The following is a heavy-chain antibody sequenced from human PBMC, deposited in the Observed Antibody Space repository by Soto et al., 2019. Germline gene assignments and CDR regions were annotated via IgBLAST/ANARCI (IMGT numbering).Heavy chain of an antibody. Sequence: ASVKVSCKASGYTFTGYYMHWVRQAPGQGLEWMGWINPNSGGTNYAQKFQGWVTMTRDTSISTAYMELSRLRSDDTAVYYCGEHSSETNTAMFCDYWGQGTLVTVSS. V-gene: IGHV1-2*04. CDR1: GYTFTGYY. J-gene: IGHJ4*02. CDR3: GEHSSETNTAMFCDY. D-gene: IGHD6-19*01. CDR2: INPNSGGT.